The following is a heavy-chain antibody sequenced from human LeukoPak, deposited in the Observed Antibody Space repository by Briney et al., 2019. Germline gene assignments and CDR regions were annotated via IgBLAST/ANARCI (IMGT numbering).Heavy chain of an antibody. CDR3: ARDTYDILTGYYKWAFDI. V-gene: IGHV3-21*06. J-gene: IGHJ3*02. D-gene: IGHD3-9*01. CDR2: ISSSSSYI. Sequence: PGGSLRLSCAASGFTFSSYTMNWVRQAPGKGLEWVSSISSSSSYIHYADSVKGRFTISRDNAKNSLYLQMNSLRAEDTAVYYCARDTYDILTGYYKWAFDIWGQGTMVTVSS. CDR1: GFTFSSYT.